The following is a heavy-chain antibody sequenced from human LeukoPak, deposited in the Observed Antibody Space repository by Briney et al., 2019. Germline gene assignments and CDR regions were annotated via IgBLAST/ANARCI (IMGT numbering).Heavy chain of an antibody. CDR2: INTNTGNP. D-gene: IGHD4-23*01. Sequence: ASVNVSCKASGYTFTRYAMNWVRQAPGQGLEWMGWINTNTGNPTYAQGFTGRFVFSLDTSVSTAYLQISSLKAEDTAVYYCARDPRDGGNSYYFDYWGQGTLVTVSS. CDR3: ARDPRDGGNSYYFDY. V-gene: IGHV7-4-1*02. CDR1: GYTFTRYA. J-gene: IGHJ4*02.